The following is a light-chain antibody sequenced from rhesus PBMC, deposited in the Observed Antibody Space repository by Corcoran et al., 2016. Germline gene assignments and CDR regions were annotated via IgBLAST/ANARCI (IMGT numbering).Light chain of an antibody. Sequence: DIQMTQSPSSLSASVGDRVTITCQASQGISNWLAWYQQKPGKAPKVLSYSASRLQSGDPSRLSGSGSGTEFTLTISSLQPEYFATYYCQQHNSQPWTFGQGTKVEIK. J-gene: IGKJ1*01. V-gene: IGKV1S4*01. CDR3: QQHNSQPWT. CDR2: SAS. CDR1: QGISNW.